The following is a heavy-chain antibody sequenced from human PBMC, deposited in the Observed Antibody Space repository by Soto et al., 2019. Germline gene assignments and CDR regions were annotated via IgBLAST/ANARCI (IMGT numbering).Heavy chain of an antibody. CDR3: ARPGVQYSSSWYAYDY. J-gene: IGHJ4*02. D-gene: IGHD6-13*01. CDR2: INPNSGGT. V-gene: IGHV1-2*04. Sequence: GASVKVSCKASGYTFSSYYMHWVRQAPGQGLEWMGWINPNSGGTNYAQKFQGWVTMTRDTSISTAYMELSRLRSDDTAVYYCARPGVQYSSSWYAYDYWGQGTLVTVSS. CDR1: GYTFSSYY.